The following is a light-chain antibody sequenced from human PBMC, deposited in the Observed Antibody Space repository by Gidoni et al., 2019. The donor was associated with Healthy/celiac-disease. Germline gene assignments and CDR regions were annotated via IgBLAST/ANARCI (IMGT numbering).Light chain of an antibody. J-gene: IGLJ3*02. Sequence: SSELTHAPAVSVALGQTDRITCQGDSLRSYYASWYQQKPGRAPVLVTYGTHNRPSGIPDRFSGSSSGNTASMTITGAQAEDEADYYCNSRDSSGNPFGGGTKLTVL. V-gene: IGLV3-19*01. CDR2: GTH. CDR1: SLRSYY. CDR3: NSRDSSGNP.